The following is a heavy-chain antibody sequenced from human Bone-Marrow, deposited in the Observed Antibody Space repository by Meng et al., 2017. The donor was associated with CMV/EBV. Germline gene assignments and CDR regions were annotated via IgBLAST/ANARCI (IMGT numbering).Heavy chain of an antibody. Sequence: GESLKISCVASGFTFSSHAMSWVRQAPGKGLEWVSGFSRNGEGTYYADSVRGRFTISRDISKNTLYLQMNSLRAEDTAVYYCARDFGSGWYYFDYWGQVTLVTVSS. J-gene: IGHJ4*02. CDR2: FSRNGEGT. V-gene: IGHV3-23*01. CDR1: GFTFSSHA. D-gene: IGHD6-19*01. CDR3: ARDFGSGWYYFDY.